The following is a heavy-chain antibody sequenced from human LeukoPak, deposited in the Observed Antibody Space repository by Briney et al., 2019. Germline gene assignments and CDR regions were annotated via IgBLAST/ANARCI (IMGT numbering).Heavy chain of an antibody. D-gene: IGHD5-18*01. J-gene: IGHJ4*02. CDR1: GFTFSSYW. Sequence: SGGSLRLSCAASGFTFSSYWMTWIRQPPGKGLEWIGEINHSGSTNYNPSLKSRVTISVDRSKNQFSLKLSSVTAADTAVYYCARVDTAMVTFDYWGQGTLVTVSS. V-gene: IGHV4-34*08. CDR3: ARVDTAMVTFDY. CDR2: INHSGST.